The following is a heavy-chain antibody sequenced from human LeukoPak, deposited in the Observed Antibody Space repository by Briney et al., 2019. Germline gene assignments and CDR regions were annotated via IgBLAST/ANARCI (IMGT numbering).Heavy chain of an antibody. D-gene: IGHD2-21*01. CDR3: ARHSPGARGVDY. V-gene: IGHV4-34*01. J-gene: IGHJ4*02. Sequence: SETLSLTCTVYGASFTGYYWIWIRQPPGKGLEWIGEINHSGSTKYNPSPQSRVTISIDTSKNQFSLKLSSVTAADTAVYYCARHSPGARGVDYWGQGTLVTVSS. CDR2: INHSGST. CDR1: GASFTGYY.